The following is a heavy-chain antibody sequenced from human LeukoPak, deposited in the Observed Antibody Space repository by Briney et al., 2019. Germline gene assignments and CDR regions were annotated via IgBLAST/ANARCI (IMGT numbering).Heavy chain of an antibody. D-gene: IGHD3-22*01. CDR2: ISGGGEST. J-gene: IGHJ4*02. CDR3: ASPSYYYDSSGYEADY. V-gene: IGHV3-23*01. CDR1: GFTFSTYA. Sequence: GGSLRLSCAASGFTFSTYAMSWVRQAPGKGLEWVSTISGGGESTHYADSVKGRFTIARDNSRSMLFLQMNSLRAEDTAVYYCASPSYYYDSSGYEADYWGQGTLVTVSS.